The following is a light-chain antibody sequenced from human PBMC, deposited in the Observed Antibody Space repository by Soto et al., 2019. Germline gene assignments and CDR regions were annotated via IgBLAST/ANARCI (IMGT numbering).Light chain of an antibody. J-gene: IGKJ1*01. CDR3: QHYNSYSEA. CDR2: KAS. V-gene: IGKV1-5*03. CDR1: PTISSW. Sequence: DIQMTQSPSTLSGSVGDRVTITCRASPTISSWLAWYQQKPGKAPKLLIYKASTLKSGVPSRFSGSGSGTEFTLTISSLQPDDFATYYCQHYNSYSEAFGQGTMVELK.